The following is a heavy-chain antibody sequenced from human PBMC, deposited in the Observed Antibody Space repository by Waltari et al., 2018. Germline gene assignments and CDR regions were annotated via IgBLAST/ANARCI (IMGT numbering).Heavy chain of an antibody. Sequence: QITLKESGSTLVKPTQTLTLTCTFSGFSLSTSGVGVGWIRQPPGQVLEWLAPIYWNDDKRYSPALKSRLTITKDTSKNQVVLTMTNMDPVDTAADYCAHRQGRELRDYWGQGTLVTVSS. V-gene: IGHV2-5*01. CDR3: AHRQGRELRDY. J-gene: IGHJ4*02. D-gene: IGHD1-7*01. CDR1: GFSLSTSGVG. CDR2: IYWNDDK.